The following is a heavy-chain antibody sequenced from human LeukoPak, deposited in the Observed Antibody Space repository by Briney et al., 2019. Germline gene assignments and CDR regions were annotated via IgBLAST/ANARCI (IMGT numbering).Heavy chain of an antibody. CDR1: GYTFTTYA. CDR2: INADDGNT. V-gene: IGHV1-3*01. Sequence: ASVKVSCKTSGYTFTTYAIHWVRQAPRQRLEWMGLINADDGNTRNSQRFQGRVTITRDTSANTAYMELSSLGFEDTAVYYCARGIVVQPSANWFDPWGQGTPVTVSS. D-gene: IGHD2-2*01. CDR3: ARGIVVQPSANWFDP. J-gene: IGHJ5*02.